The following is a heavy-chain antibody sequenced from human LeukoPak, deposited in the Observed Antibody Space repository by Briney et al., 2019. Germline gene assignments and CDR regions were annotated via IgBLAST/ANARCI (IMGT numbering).Heavy chain of an antibody. V-gene: IGHV3-30*01. CDR2: ISYDGSNK. Sequence: GRSLRLSCAASGFTFSSFGMHWVRQAPGKGLEWVAIISYDGSNKYHADSVKGRFTTSRDNSKNTLYLQMNSLSPEDTAFYFCAREGTTFLLDWGQGTLVTVSS. CDR3: AREGTTFLLD. D-gene: IGHD4-11*01. J-gene: IGHJ4*02. CDR1: GFTFSSFG.